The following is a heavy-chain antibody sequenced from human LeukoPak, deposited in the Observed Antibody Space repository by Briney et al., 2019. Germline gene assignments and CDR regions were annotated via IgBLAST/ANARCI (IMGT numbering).Heavy chain of an antibody. D-gene: IGHD6-19*01. J-gene: IGHJ6*03. CDR3: AREARSGWSDYYYYMDV. V-gene: IGHV4-59*01. Sequence: PSETLSLTCTVSGGSISSYYWSWIRQPPGKGLEWIGYIYYSGSTNYNPYLKSRVTISVDTSKNQFSLKLSSVTAADTAVYYCAREARSGWSDYYYYMDVWGKGTTVTVSS. CDR2: IYYSGST. CDR1: GGSISSYY.